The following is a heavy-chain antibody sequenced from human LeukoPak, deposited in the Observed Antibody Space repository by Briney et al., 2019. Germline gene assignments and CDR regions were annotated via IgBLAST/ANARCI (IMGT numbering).Heavy chain of an antibody. D-gene: IGHD6-19*01. Sequence: GGFLRLSCAASGVTCSGSAMHWVRQAPGKGLEWVGRIRSKANSYATAYAASVKGRFTISRDDSKNTAYLQMNSLKIEDTAVYYCTRPYSSGYYWGQGTLVTVSS. J-gene: IGHJ4*02. V-gene: IGHV3-73*01. CDR1: GVTCSGSA. CDR2: IRSKANSYAT. CDR3: TRPYSSGYY.